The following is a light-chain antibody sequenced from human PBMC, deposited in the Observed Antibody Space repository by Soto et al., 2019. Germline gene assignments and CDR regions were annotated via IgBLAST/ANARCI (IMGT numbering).Light chain of an antibody. Sequence: QSVLTQPPSVSGAPGQRVTIYCTGNSFNIGAGYDVHWYQQLPGRAPKLLIYGNNNRPSGAPDRFSGSKSGTSASLAITGLQAEDEADYYCQSYDSSLSGAVFGGGTKVTVL. CDR3: QSYDSSLSGAV. CDR1: SFNIGAGYD. J-gene: IGLJ2*01. CDR2: GNN. V-gene: IGLV1-40*01.